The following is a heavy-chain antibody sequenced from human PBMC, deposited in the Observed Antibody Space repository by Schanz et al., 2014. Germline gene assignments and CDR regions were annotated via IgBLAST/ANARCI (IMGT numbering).Heavy chain of an antibody. CDR1: GFTLSSYG. J-gene: IGHJ3*02. D-gene: IGHD2-21*01. Sequence: QVRLVESGGGVVQPGRSLRLSCAASGFTLSSYGMHWVRQAPGKGLEWGAVINSDGTKRFYADSVKSRFTISRDNSRNTLYLQMNSLRAEDTAVYYCARDGYSVVVISPTESFDIWGQGTMVTVSP. CDR3: ARDGYSVVVISPTESFDI. CDR2: INSDGTKR. V-gene: IGHV3-33*08.